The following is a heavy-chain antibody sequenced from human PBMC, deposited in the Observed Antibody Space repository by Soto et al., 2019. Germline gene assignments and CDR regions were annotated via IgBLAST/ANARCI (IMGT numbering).Heavy chain of an antibody. J-gene: IGHJ6*02. CDR2: MNPNSGNT. D-gene: IGHD3-10*01. Sequence: GASVKVSCKVSGYTFTSYDINWVRQATGQGLEWMGWMNPNSGNTGYAQKFQGRVTMTRNTSISTAYMELSSLRSEDTAVYYCARVKGSGRRYYYYGMDVWGQGTTVTVSS. CDR1: GYTFTSYD. V-gene: IGHV1-8*01. CDR3: ARVKGSGRRYYYYGMDV.